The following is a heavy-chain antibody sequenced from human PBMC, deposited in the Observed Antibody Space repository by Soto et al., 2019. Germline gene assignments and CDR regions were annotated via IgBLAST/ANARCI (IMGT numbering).Heavy chain of an antibody. V-gene: IGHV3-30*02. CDR1: GFTLSNYG. CDR3: AKDPAMVTSRYYYGMDV. CDR2: IWYDGSNK. J-gene: IGHJ6*02. D-gene: IGHD5-18*01. Sequence: GGSLRLSCVASGFTLSNYGMSWVRQAPGKGLEWVALIWYDGSNKYYADSVKGRFTISRDNSKNTLYLQMNSLRAEDTAVYYCAKDPAMVTSRYYYGMDVWGQGTTVTVSS.